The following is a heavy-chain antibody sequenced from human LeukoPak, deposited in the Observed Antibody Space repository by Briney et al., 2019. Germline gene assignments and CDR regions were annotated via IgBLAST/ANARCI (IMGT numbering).Heavy chain of an antibody. CDR2: INPNSGGA. J-gene: IGHJ4*02. Sequence: ASVKVSCKASGYTFTGYYMHWVRQAPGQGLEWMGWINPNSGGANYAQKFQGRVTLTRDTSISTAYMELTSLRSDDTAVYYCARGPYQLLLPQEGSFDSWGQGTLVTVSS. CDR1: GYTFTGYY. D-gene: IGHD2-2*01. V-gene: IGHV1-2*02. CDR3: ARGPYQLLLPQEGSFDS.